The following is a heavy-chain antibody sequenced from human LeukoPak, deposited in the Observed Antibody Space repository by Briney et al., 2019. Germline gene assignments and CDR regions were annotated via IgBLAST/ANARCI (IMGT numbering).Heavy chain of an antibody. V-gene: IGHV4-39*07. CDR3: ARVVVVAATRGSDAFDI. CDR2: IYYSGST. Sequence: SETLSLTCTVSGGSISSSSYYWGWIRQPPGKGLEWIGSIYYSGSTYYNPSLKSRVTISVDTSKNQFSLKLSSVTAADTAVYYCARVVVVAATRGSDAFDIWGQGTMATVSS. D-gene: IGHD2-15*01. CDR1: GGSISSSSYY. J-gene: IGHJ3*02.